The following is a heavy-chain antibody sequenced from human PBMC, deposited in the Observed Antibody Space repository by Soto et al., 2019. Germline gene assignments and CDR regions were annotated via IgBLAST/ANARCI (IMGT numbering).Heavy chain of an antibody. D-gene: IGHD5-18*01. CDR3: TSRRDWTAVDPLDY. Sequence: GGSLRLSCAASGFTFSDSAMHWVRQASWKGLEWVGRIRNKTNKYATTYIASVKGRFSISRDDSKNTVYLQMNSLKIDDTAVYFCTSRRDWTAVDPLDYWGLGTLVTVSS. J-gene: IGHJ4*02. V-gene: IGHV3-73*01. CDR1: GFTFSDSA. CDR2: IRNKTNKYAT.